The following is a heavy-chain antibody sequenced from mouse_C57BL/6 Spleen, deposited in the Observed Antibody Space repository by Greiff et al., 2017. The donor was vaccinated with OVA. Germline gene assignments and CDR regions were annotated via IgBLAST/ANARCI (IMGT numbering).Heavy chain of an antibody. CDR1: GYTFTSYW. V-gene: IGHV1-64*01. Sequence: QVQLQQPGAELVKPGASVTLSCKASGYTFTSYWMHWVKQRPGQGLEWIGMIHPTSGSTNYNEKFKSKATLTVDKSSSNAYMQLVSLTAEDSAVYYCARWGDPHCDYWGQGTTLTVSS. CDR2: IHPTSGST. J-gene: IGHJ2*01. CDR3: ARWGDPHCDY.